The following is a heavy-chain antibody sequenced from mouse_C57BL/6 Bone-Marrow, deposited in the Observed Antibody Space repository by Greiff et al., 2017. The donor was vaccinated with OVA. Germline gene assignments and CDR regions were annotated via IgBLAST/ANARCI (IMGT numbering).Heavy chain of an antibody. D-gene: IGHD1-1*01. V-gene: IGHV14-2*01. CDR3: ARSEGGSSPFDY. CDR1: GFNIKDYY. CDR2: IDPEDGET. J-gene: IGHJ2*01. Sequence: EVMLVESGAELVKPGASVKLSCTASGFNIKDYYMHWVKQRTEQGLEWIGRIDPEDGETKYAPKFQGKATITADTSSNTAYLQLSSLTSEDTAVYYCARSEGGSSPFDYWGQGTTLTVSS.